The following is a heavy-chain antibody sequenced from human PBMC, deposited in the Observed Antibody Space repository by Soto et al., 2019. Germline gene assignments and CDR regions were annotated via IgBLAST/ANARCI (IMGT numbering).Heavy chain of an antibody. CDR2: LSPYTGNT. D-gene: IGHD3-16*01. Sequence: QVQLLQSGDEVKKPGASVKVSCKAPGYIFVNYGIAWVRQAPGQGLEWMGWLSPYTGNTHSATKVQGRLTMTTDTSTSTAYMDLGSLTSDDTAVYYCVMVDNYVTPTPQDVWGQGTTVTVSS. CDR3: VMVDNYVTPTPQDV. V-gene: IGHV1-18*01. J-gene: IGHJ6*02. CDR1: GYIFVNYG.